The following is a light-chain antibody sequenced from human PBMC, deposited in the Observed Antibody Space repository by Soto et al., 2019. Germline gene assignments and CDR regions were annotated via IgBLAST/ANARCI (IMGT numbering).Light chain of an antibody. V-gene: IGKV3-11*01. Sequence: EIVLAKCPGTPSLSPGERAVPSCRASQSVGTYLAWYQQKPGQAPRLLIYDASNRATGIPARFGGSGSGTDFTLTINSLEPEDFAVYYCQQRSNWPGTFGPGTKVDI. CDR1: QSVGTY. J-gene: IGKJ3*01. CDR2: DAS. CDR3: QQRSNWPGT.